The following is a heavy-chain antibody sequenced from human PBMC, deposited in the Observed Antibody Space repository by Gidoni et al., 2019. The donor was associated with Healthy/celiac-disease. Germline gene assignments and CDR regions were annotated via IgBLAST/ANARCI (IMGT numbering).Heavy chain of an antibody. V-gene: IGHV1-69*01. CDR3: ARGPLAGDYCVYFDY. D-gene: IGHD4-17*01. CDR1: CGTFSSYA. Sequence: QVQLVQSGAEVTKPGSSVTVSCKASCGTFSSYAISWVLQAPGQGREWMGGIIPIFGTANDEQKFQGRVTITADESTSTAYMELSSLRSEDTAVYYCARGPLAGDYCVYFDYWGQGTLVTVSS. J-gene: IGHJ4*02. CDR2: IIPIFGTA.